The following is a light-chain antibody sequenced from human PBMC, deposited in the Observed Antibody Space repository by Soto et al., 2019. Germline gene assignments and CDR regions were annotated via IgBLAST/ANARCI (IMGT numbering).Light chain of an antibody. CDR2: GNS. V-gene: IGLV1-40*01. CDR1: SYNIGAGYD. J-gene: IGLJ3*02. Sequence: SVLTQPPSVSGAPGQRVTISCTGSSYNIGAGYDVHWYQQLPGTAPKLLIYGNSNRPSGVPDRFSGSKSGTSASLAITGLQAEDEADYYCQSYDSSLSALFGGGTKVTVL. CDR3: QSYDSSLSAL.